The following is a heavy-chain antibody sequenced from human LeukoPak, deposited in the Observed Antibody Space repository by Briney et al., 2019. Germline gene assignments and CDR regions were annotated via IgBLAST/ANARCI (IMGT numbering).Heavy chain of an antibody. CDR2: IYTSGST. CDR1: GGSISSYY. D-gene: IGHD6-13*01. CDR3: ARDSRFSRFDY. V-gene: IGHV4-4*07. Sequence: SETLSLTCTVSGGSISSYYWSWIRQPAGKGLEWIGRIYTSGSTNYNPSLKSRVTMSVDTSKSQFSLKVSSVTAADTAVYYCARDSRFSRFDYWGQGTLVTVSS. J-gene: IGHJ4*02.